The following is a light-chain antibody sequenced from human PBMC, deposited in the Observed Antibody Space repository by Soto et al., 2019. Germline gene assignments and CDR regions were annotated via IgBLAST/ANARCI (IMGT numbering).Light chain of an antibody. CDR1: QSIGSNF. V-gene: IGKV3-20*01. J-gene: IGKJ1*01. CDR2: GAS. CDR3: QQYGSSKT. Sequence: NVLTQSPGTLSLSPGERASLSCSASQSIGSNFLAWYQQKRGQAPRLLIYGASTRATGIPERFSGSGSGTDFTLTISRLEPEDFAVYYCQQYGSSKTFGQGTKVEIK.